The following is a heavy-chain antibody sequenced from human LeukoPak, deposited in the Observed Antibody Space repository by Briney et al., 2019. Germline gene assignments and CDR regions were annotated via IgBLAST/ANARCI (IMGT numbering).Heavy chain of an antibody. D-gene: IGHD1-1*01. CDR3: ARDRTMGYFDY. CDR2: IYYSGST. Sequence: SETLSLTCAVSGVSISSGTYWSWVRQPPGKGLEWIGEIYYSGSTKYNPSLMSRITISVDTSKNQFSLNLSSVTAADTAVYFCARDRTMGYFDYWGQGTLVTVSS. V-gene: IGHV4-4*02. CDR1: GVSISSGTY. J-gene: IGHJ4*02.